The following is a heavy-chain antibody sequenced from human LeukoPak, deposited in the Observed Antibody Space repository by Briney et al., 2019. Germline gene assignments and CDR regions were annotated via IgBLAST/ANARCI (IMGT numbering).Heavy chain of an antibody. Sequence: GGSLRLSCAASGFTFSSYAMTWVRQAPGKGLEWVSGISGSGGSTYYADSVKGRFTISRDNAKNSLYLQMNSLRAEDTAVYYCARRGSWYYFDYWGQGTLVTVSS. CDR2: ISGSGGST. J-gene: IGHJ4*02. CDR3: ARRGSWYYFDY. CDR1: GFTFSSYA. V-gene: IGHV3-23*01. D-gene: IGHD6-13*01.